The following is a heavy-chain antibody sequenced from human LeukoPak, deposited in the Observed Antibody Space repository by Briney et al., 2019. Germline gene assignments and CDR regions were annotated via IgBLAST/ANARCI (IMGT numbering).Heavy chain of an antibody. J-gene: IGHJ6*02. CDR1: GGTFSSYA. CDR2: IIPIFGTA. V-gene: IGHV1-69*13. Sequence: GASVKVSCKASGGTFSSYATSWVRQAPGQGLEWMGGIIPIFGTANYAQKFQGRVTITADESTSTAYMELSSLRSEDTAVYYCASADIVVVVAATNYYYYGMDVWGQGTTVTVSS. D-gene: IGHD2-15*01. CDR3: ASADIVVVVAATNYYYYGMDV.